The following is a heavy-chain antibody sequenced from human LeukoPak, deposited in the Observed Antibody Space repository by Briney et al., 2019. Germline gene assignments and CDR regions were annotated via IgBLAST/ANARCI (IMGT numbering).Heavy chain of an antibody. CDR1: GFTFSSYA. Sequence: GGSLRLSCAASGFTFSSYAMSWVRQAPGKGLEWVSAISGSGGSTYYADPVKGRFTISRDNSKNTLYLQMNSLRAEDTAVYYCAKWGQYCSGGSCYSFSFDIWGQGTMVTVSS. J-gene: IGHJ3*02. D-gene: IGHD2-15*01. CDR2: ISGSGGST. CDR3: AKWGQYCSGGSCYSFSFDI. V-gene: IGHV3-23*01.